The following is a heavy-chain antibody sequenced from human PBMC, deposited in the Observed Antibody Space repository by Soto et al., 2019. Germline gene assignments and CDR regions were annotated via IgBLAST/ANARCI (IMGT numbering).Heavy chain of an antibody. V-gene: IGHV1-18*01. CDR3: ARGGSSWSTEYYQH. CDR1: GYTLSNYG. CDR2: ISGYNGNT. Sequence: QVQLVQSGAEVKKPGASVKVSCKASGYTLSNYGISWVRQAPGQGPEWMGWISGYNGNTNYAQTLQGRVSMTTDTSTSTAYMELRSLRSDDTAVYYCARGGSSWSTEYYQHWGQGTLVIVSS. J-gene: IGHJ1*01. D-gene: IGHD6-13*01.